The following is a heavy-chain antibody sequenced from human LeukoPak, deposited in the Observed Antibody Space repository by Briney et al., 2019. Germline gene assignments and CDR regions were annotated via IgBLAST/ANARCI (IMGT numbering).Heavy chain of an antibody. D-gene: IGHD6-13*01. J-gene: IGHJ4*02. Sequence: SQTLSLTCTVSGGSISSGDYYWSWIRQPPGKGLGWIGEINHSGSTNYNPSLKSRVTISVDTSKNQFSLKLSSVTAADTAVYYCARAGIAAARYFDYWGQGTLVTVSS. CDR2: INHSGST. CDR3: ARAGIAAARYFDY. V-gene: IGHV4-30-4*08. CDR1: GGSISSGDYY.